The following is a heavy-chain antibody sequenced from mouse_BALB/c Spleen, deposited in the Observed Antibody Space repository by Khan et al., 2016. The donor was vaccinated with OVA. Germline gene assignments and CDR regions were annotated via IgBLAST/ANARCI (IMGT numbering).Heavy chain of an antibody. J-gene: IGHJ3*01. CDR1: GSSSTSYG. V-gene: IGHV2-3*01. CDR2: IWSDGNT. Sequence: QVRLQQSGPGLVAPSQSLSITCTVSGSSSTSYGVSWARQTPGKGLDWLGVIWSDGNTNYHSSLKSRLTITKDNSKSQALLILNSLKTDDTATYYCAISFYGYDWFAYWGQGTLFTVSA. D-gene: IGHD2-2*01. CDR3: AISFYGYDWFAY.